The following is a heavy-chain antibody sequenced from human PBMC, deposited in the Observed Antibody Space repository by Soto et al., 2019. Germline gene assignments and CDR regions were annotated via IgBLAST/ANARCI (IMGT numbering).Heavy chain of an antibody. CDR1: GDSIGSSGYH. CDR2: IYYDGTT. Sequence: PSETLSLTCTVSGDSIGSSGYHWVWVRRPPGKGLEWVGTIYYDGTTYYNPSLKTRLTMSVDTSKNQFSLKLCSVLAADTAFYYCERYYDTSQRPYFHYWGQG. V-gene: IGHV4-39*01. J-gene: IGHJ1*01. CDR3: ERYYDTSQRPYFHY. D-gene: IGHD3-22*01.